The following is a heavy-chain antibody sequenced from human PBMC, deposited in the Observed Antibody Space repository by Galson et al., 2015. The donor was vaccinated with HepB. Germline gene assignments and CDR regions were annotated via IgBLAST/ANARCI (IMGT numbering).Heavy chain of an antibody. CDR2: IYRDGSST. CDR1: GFTFSSYW. V-gene: IGHV3-74*01. D-gene: IGHD6-19*01. CDR3: ARPPAGSSGRYNYFDY. Sequence: SLRLSCAASGFTFSSYWMHWVRQAPGKGLVWVSRIYRDGSSTSYADSVKGRFIISRDNAKNTLYLQMNSLRAEDTAVYYCARPPAGSSGRYNYFDYWGQGTLVTVSS. J-gene: IGHJ4*02.